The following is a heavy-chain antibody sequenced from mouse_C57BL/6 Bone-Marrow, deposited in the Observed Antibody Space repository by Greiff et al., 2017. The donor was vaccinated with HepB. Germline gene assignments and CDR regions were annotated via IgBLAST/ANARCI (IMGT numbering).Heavy chain of an antibody. CDR2: ISDGGSYT. CDR3: ARDTVYSNYD. J-gene: IGHJ2*01. Sequence: EVQGVESGGGLVKPGGSLKLSCAASGFTFSSYAMSWVRQTPEKRLEWVATISDGGSYTYYPDNVKGRFTISRDNAKNNLYLQMSHLKSEDTAMYYCARDTVYSNYDWGQGTTLTVSS. V-gene: IGHV5-4*01. D-gene: IGHD2-5*01. CDR1: GFTFSSYA.